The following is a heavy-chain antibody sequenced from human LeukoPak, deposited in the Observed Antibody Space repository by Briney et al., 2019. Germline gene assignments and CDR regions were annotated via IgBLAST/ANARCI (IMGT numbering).Heavy chain of an antibody. CDR2: INSDGSST. D-gene: IGHD1-26*01. CDR1: GFTFSSHW. CDR3: AKDYSSGVRSGSHGYFDY. Sequence: GGSLRLSCAASGFTFSSHWMHWVRQVPGKGLVWVSRINSDGSSTNYADSVKGRFTISRDNAKNSLYLQMNSLRAEDMALYYCAKDYSSGVRSGSHGYFDYWGQGTLVTVSS. J-gene: IGHJ4*02. V-gene: IGHV3-74*01.